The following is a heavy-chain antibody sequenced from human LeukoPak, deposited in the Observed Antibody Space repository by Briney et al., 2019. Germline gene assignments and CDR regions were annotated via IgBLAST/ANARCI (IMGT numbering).Heavy chain of an antibody. J-gene: IGHJ3*02. CDR1: GYTFTSYN. Sequence: ASVKVSCKASGYTFTSYNINWFRQAPGRGFEWLGFVSPHNGDTGYTQNFQGRVTMTRDTSTTTAYMELSGLRSEYTAVYYCVRHYYDYVAFDIWGQGTMVIVSS. CDR3: VRHYYDYVAFDI. CDR2: VSPHNGDT. V-gene: IGHV1-8*01. D-gene: IGHD3-22*01.